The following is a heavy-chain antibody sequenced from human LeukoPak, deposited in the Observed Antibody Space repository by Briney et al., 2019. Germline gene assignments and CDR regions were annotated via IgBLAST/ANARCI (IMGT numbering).Heavy chain of an antibody. J-gene: IGHJ4*02. CDR1: GGSISSHY. V-gene: IGHV4-59*11. CDR2: ISYTGST. D-gene: IGHD3-22*01. Sequence: KSSETLSLTCTVSGGSISSHYWSWIRRPPGKGLEWIGYISYTGSTNYIPSLKSRVTISVDTSKNQFSLRLTSVTAADTAVYYCARVLSSYYFDSSGYDYFDSWGQGTLVSVFS. CDR3: ARVLSSYYFDSSGYDYFDS.